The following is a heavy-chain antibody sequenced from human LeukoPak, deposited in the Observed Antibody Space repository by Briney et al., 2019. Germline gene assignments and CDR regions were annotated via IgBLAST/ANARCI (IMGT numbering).Heavy chain of an antibody. CDR1: GGSISSGSYY. CDR3: ARDYEGFHH. Sequence: PSETLSLTCTVSGGSISSGSYYWSWIRQPAGKGLEWIGRIYTSGSTNYNPSLKSRVTISVDTSKNQFSLKLSSVTAADTAVYYCARDYEGFHHWGQGTLVTVSS. V-gene: IGHV4-61*02. CDR2: IYTSGST. D-gene: IGHD3-3*01. J-gene: IGHJ1*01.